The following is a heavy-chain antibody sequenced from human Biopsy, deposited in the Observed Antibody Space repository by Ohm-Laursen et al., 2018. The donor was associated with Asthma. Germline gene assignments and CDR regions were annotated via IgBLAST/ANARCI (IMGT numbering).Heavy chain of an antibody. D-gene: IGHD4-17*01. J-gene: IGHJ4*02. Sequence: EASVKVSCKAPGGTFSNFAISWVRQAPGQGLEWMGRIIPFYGTATCAQNFQGRLTLTADESTSTAYMELSSLRSEDTAVYYCASDFPKDYVRSNFQFWGQGTLVTVSS. V-gene: IGHV1-69*13. CDR3: ASDFPKDYVRSNFQF. CDR1: GGTFSNFA. CDR2: IIPFYGTA.